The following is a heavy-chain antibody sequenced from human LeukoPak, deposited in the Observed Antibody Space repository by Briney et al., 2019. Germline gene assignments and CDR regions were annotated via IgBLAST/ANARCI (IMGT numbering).Heavy chain of an antibody. V-gene: IGHV3-23*01. CDR3: AKGIYSSGWSYFDY. CDR1: GFTFSTYS. J-gene: IGHJ4*01. CDR2: LSGSGITT. D-gene: IGHD6-19*01. Sequence: GGSLRLSCAASGFTFSTYSMSWVRQAPGKGLEWVSTLSGSGITTYYADSVKGRFTISRDNSKNTLYLQMNSLRAEDTAVYYCAKGIYSSGWSYFDYWGHGTLVTVSS.